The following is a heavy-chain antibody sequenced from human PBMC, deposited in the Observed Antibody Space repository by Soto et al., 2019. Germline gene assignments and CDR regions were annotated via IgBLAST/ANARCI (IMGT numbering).Heavy chain of an antibody. CDR3: AREKYYYGSGSYYNLGAFDI. J-gene: IGHJ3*02. V-gene: IGHV3-21*01. CDR2: ISSSSYI. Sequence: GGSLRLSCAASGFTFSSYSMNWVRQAPGKGLEWVSSISSSSYIYYADSVKGRFTISRDNAKNSLYLQMNSLRAEDTAVYYCAREKYYYGSGSYYNLGAFDIWGQGTMVTVSS. CDR1: GFTFSSYS. D-gene: IGHD3-10*01.